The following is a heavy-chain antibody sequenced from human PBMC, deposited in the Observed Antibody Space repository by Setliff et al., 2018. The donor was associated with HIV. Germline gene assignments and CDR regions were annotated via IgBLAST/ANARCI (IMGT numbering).Heavy chain of an antibody. D-gene: IGHD5-18*01. J-gene: IGHJ4*02. Sequence: SETLSLTCTVSGGSISSHYWSWIRQPPGKGLEWNGYIYYSGSTNYNPSLKSRVTISVDTSKNQSSLRLSSVTAADTAVYYCARVPRQLLKGAAAYFDYWGQGTLVTVSS. CDR3: ARVPRQLLKGAAAYFDY. V-gene: IGHV4-59*11. CDR2: IYYSGST. CDR1: GGSISSHY.